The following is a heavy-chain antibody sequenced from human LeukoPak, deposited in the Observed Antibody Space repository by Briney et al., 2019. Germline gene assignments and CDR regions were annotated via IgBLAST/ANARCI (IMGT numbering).Heavy chain of an antibody. CDR3: AKDDAWLRFGE. V-gene: IGHV3-23*01. J-gene: IGHJ4*02. CDR1: GFTFSNHG. CDR2: ISPSGDIR. D-gene: IGHD3-10*01. Sequence: GGSLRLSCAASGFTFSNHGMNWVRQAPGKGLEWVSGISPSGDIRCYADSAKGRFTISRDNSKNTLYLEVISLTAEDTAVYYCAKDDAWLRFGEWSQGTLVTVSS.